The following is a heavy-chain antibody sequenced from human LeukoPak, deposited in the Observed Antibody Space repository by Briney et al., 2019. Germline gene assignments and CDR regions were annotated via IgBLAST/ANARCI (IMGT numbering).Heavy chain of an antibody. CDR3: ARLPRHYDSSGYYLPYYFDY. Sequence: SETLSLTCTVSGGSISSYYWSWIRQPPGKGLEWIGYIYYSGSTNYNPSLKSRVTISVDTSKNQFSLKLSSVTAADTAVYYCARLPRHYDSSGYYLPYYFDYWGQGTLVTVSS. CDR1: GGSISSYY. CDR2: IYYSGST. V-gene: IGHV4-59*12. D-gene: IGHD3-22*01. J-gene: IGHJ4*02.